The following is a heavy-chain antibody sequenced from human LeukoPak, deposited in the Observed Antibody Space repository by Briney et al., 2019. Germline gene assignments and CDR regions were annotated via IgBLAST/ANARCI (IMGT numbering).Heavy chain of an antibody. J-gene: IGHJ4*02. CDR2: INPNINGT. CDR1: GYTFTSYG. D-gene: IGHD6-25*01. CDR3: ARERTPGSGYGVDY. V-gene: IGHV1-2*02. Sequence: GASVKVSCTASGYTFTSYGISWVRQAPGQGLEWMGWINPNINGTNYAQKFQGRVTMTGDRSISTAYMELSRLRSDDTAVYYCARERTPGSGYGVDYWGQGTVVTVSS.